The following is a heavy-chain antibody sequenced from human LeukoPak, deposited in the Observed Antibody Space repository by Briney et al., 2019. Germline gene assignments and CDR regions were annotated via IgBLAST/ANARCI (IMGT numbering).Heavy chain of an antibody. CDR2: INSDGSST. Sequence: GVSLRLSCAASGFTFSSYWMHWVRQATGKGLVWVSRINSDGSSTSYADSVKGRFTISRDNAKNTLYLQMNSLRAEDTAVYYCARLLARGSGTIWGQGTLVTVSS. CDR3: ARLLARGSGTI. J-gene: IGHJ4*02. D-gene: IGHD3-10*01. V-gene: IGHV3-74*01. CDR1: GFTFSSYW.